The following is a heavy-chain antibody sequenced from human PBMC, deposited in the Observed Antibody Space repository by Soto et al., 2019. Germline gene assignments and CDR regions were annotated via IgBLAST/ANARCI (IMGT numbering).Heavy chain of an antibody. Sequence: SETLSLTCTVSGGSISSYYWSWIRQPPGKGLEWIGYMYNTGSTIYNPSLKSRVTISVDTSKNQFSLKLNSVTAADAAVYYCARDLWGYCGTDCYPLDVWGQGTTVTVS. CDR1: GGSISSYY. CDR3: ARDLWGYCGTDCYPLDV. J-gene: IGHJ6*02. V-gene: IGHV4-59*01. D-gene: IGHD2-21*02. CDR2: MYNTGST.